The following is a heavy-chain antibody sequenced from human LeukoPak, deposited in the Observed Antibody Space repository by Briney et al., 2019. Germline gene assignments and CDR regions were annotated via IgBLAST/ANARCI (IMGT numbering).Heavy chain of an antibody. D-gene: IGHD3-22*01. CDR3: ARDRLVVTYYYDSSGIGAHWFDP. CDR1: GASISTFY. J-gene: IGHJ5*02. Sequence: NASETLSLTCTVSGASISTFYWSWIRQPPGKGLEWIGYLFFGGSTNYNPSLKSRVTISSDTSKNQLSLKLTSVTAADTAVYYCARDRLVVTYYYDSSGIGAHWFDPWGQGTLVTVSS. V-gene: IGHV4-59*01. CDR2: LFFGGST.